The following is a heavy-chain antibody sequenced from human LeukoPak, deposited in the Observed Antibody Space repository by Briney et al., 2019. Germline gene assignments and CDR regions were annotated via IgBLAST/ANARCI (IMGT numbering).Heavy chain of an antibody. Sequence: SETLSLTCTVSGGSISSGDYYWSWIRQPPGKGLEWIGYIYYSGSTYYNPSLKSRVTISVDTSKNQFSLKLCSVTAADTAVYYCARECTVTTVGGSFDWFDPWGQGTLVTVSS. D-gene: IGHD4-17*01. CDR1: GGSISSGDYY. V-gene: IGHV4-30-4*08. CDR3: ARECTVTTVGGSFDWFDP. J-gene: IGHJ5*02. CDR2: IYYSGST.